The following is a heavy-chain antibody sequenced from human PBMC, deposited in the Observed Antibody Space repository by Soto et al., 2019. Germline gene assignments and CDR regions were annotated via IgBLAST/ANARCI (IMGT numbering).Heavy chain of an antibody. CDR1: GFTFSSCA. J-gene: IGHJ6*02. Sequence: VQLLESGGGLGQPGGSLRLSCAASGFTFSSCAMTWVRQAPGRGLEWVSAISGSGSPTYYADSVKGRFTISRDNSKNTLYLQMNSLRADDTAVYYCARDMSGGTYNYYYGMDVWGQGTTVTVSS. CDR3: ARDMSGGTYNYYYGMDV. D-gene: IGHD1-26*01. CDR2: ISGSGSPT. V-gene: IGHV3-23*01.